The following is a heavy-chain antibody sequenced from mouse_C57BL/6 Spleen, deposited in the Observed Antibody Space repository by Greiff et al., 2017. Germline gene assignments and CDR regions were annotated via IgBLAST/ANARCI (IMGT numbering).Heavy chain of an antibody. CDR3: GRNEEGLYYFDY. Sequence: QVQLQQSGAELVKPGASVKLSCKASGYTFTEYTIHWVKQRSGQGLEWIGWFYPGSGSIKYNEKFKDKATLTADKSSSTVYMELSRLTSEDYAVYYCGRNEEGLYYFDYWGQGTTLTVSS. V-gene: IGHV1-62-2*01. CDR1: GYTFTEYT. CDR2: FYPGSGSI. J-gene: IGHJ2*01.